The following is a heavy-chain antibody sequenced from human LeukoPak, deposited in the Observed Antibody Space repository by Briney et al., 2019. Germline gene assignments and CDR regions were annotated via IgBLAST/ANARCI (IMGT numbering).Heavy chain of an antibody. V-gene: IGHV1-18*01. D-gene: IGHD6-13*01. CDR2: ISAYNGNT. Sequence: ASVKVSCTASGYTFTSYGISWVRQAPGQGLEWMGWISAYNGNTNYAQKLQGRVTMTTDTSTSTAYMELRSLRSDDTAVYYCARAGGSSWYPHPIWFDPWGQGTLVTVSS. CDR3: ARAGGSSWYPHPIWFDP. J-gene: IGHJ5*02. CDR1: GYTFTSYG.